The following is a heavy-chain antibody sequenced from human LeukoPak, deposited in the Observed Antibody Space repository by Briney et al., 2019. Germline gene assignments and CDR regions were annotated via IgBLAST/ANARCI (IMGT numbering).Heavy chain of an antibody. CDR1: GFTLTSYA. J-gene: IGHJ4*02. Sequence: GGSLRLSCAASGFTLTSYAMSWVRQAPGKGLEWVSAISGSGSSTYYADSVKGRFTISRDNPKNTLYLQMNSLRAEDTALYYGAKRDGYNSNPLKDWGQGTLVTVSS. CDR2: ISGSGSST. V-gene: IGHV3-23*01. CDR3: AKRDGYNSNPLKD. D-gene: IGHD5-24*01.